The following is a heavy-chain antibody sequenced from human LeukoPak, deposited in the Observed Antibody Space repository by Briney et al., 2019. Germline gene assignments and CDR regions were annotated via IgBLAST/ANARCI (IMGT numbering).Heavy chain of an antibody. J-gene: IGHJ4*02. Sequence: GGSLRLSCEASGFTFSSYRMHWVRQAPGKGLVWVSRIDNDGSSTTYADSVKGRFTISRDNAKNTLYLQMNSLRAEDTAVYYCAPAACDYWGQGTLVTVSS. CDR1: GFTFSSYR. V-gene: IGHV3-74*01. CDR2: IDNDGSST. CDR3: APAACDY. D-gene: IGHD2-2*01.